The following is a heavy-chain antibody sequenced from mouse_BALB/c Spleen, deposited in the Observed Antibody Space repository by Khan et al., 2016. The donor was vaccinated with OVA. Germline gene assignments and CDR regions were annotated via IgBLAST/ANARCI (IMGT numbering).Heavy chain of an antibody. CDR3: ARSFLYGSSTWFGS. CDR2: IDPSDNYT. V-gene: IGHV1-69*02. D-gene: IGHD1-1*01. CDR1: GYPLTSYW. Sequence: QVQLQQPGAELVKPGASVKLSCKASGYPLTSYWLHWVKQRPGQGLEWIGEIDPSDNYTNYNQKFKGKATLTVEKSSSTTYMQLSSLTSEDSAVCYCARSFLYGSSTWFGSWGQGTLVTVSA. J-gene: IGHJ3*01.